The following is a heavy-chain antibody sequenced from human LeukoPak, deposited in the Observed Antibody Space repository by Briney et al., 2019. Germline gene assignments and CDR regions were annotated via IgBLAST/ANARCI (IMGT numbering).Heavy chain of an antibody. Sequence: SETLSLTCAVYGGSFSGYYWSWIRQPPGKGLEWIGYISYSGSTNYNPSLKSRVTISVDTSKNQFSLKLSSVTAADTAVYFCARDDIQLWNRHYYHYGMDVWGKGTTVTVSS. V-gene: IGHV4-59*01. CDR2: ISYSGST. J-gene: IGHJ6*04. CDR1: GGSFSGYY. CDR3: ARDDIQLWNRHYYHYGMDV. D-gene: IGHD5-18*01.